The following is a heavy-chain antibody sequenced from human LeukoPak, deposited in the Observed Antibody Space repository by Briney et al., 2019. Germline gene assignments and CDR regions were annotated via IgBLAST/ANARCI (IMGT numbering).Heavy chain of an antibody. CDR2: ISSSSSYT. Sequence: GGSLRLSCAAYGFSFSDYYMSWIRQAPGKGLEWVSYISSSSSYTNYAESVKGRFTISRDNAKNSLYLQMNSLRAEDTTVYYCARSGSDSSGWYYFDYWGQGTLVTVYS. CDR1: GFSFSDYY. V-gene: IGHV3-11*03. J-gene: IGHJ4*02. CDR3: ARSGSDSSGWYYFDY. D-gene: IGHD6-19*01.